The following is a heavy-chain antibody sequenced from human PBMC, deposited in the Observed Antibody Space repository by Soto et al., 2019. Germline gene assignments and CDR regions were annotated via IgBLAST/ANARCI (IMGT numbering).Heavy chain of an antibody. V-gene: IGHV3-30-3*01. J-gene: IGHJ6*02. CDR2: ISYDGSNK. D-gene: IGHD5-18*01. CDR3: ARDRDRYGYYYYYGMDV. CDR1: GFTFSNYA. Sequence: GGSLRLSCAASGFTFSNYAMHWVRQAPGKGLEWVAVISYDGSNKYYADSVKGRFTISRDNSKNTLYLQMNSLRAEDTAVYYCARDRDRYGYYYYYGMDVWGQGTTVTVS.